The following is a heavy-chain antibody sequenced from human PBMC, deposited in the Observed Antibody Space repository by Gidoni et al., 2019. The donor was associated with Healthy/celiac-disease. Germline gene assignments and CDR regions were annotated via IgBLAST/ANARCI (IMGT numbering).Heavy chain of an antibody. J-gene: IGHJ6*02. CDR1: GFTFSSYS. V-gene: IGHV3-21*01. Sequence: EVQLVESGGGLVKPGGSLRLSCAASGFTFSSYSMNWVRQAPGKGLEWVSSISSSSSYIYYADSVKGRFTISRDNAKNSLYLQMNSLRAEDTAVYYCARDSYDILTGYSVYGMDVWGQGTTVTVSS. CDR3: ARDSYDILTGYSVYGMDV. CDR2: ISSSSSYI. D-gene: IGHD3-9*01.